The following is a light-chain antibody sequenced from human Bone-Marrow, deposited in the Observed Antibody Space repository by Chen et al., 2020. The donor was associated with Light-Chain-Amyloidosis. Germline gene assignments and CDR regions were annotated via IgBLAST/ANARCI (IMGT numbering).Light chain of an antibody. CDR3: QQYYSTPPT. Sequence: DNVMTQSPDSLSVSLGESATINCKSSQSLLYSSNNKNYLAWYQQKPGQSPKLLYYWASTRESGVPDRFSGSGSGTDFTLTISSLQAEDVAVYYCQQYYSTPPTFGQGTKVEIK. V-gene: IGKV4-1*01. J-gene: IGKJ1*01. CDR2: WAS. CDR1: QSLLYSSNNKNY.